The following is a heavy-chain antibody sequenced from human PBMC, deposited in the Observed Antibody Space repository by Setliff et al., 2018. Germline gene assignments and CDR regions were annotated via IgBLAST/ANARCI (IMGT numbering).Heavy chain of an antibody. J-gene: IGHJ4*02. V-gene: IGHV1-18*04. D-gene: IGHD6-19*01. CDR3: ARSPSNRGSGSGWYGDF. CDR2: ISPYNGDT. Sequence: ASVKVSCKASGYSFTSYGITWVRQAPGQGLEWMGWISPYNGDTRFQQKFQGRVTVTTDTPTSTGYLELRSLTSDDTAVYYCARSPSNRGSGSGWYGDFWGQGTPVTVSS. CDR1: GYSFTSYG.